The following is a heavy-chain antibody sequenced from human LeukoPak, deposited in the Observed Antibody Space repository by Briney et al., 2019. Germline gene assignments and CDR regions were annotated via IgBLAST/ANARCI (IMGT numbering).Heavy chain of an antibody. J-gene: IGHJ4*02. V-gene: IGHV3-53*01. CDR3: AREVTEGGTPLFSDY. CDR1: GFTVSSNY. Sequence: GGSLRLSCAASGFTVSSNYMSWVRQAPGKGLEWVSVIYSGGSTYYADSVKGRFTISRDNSKNTLYLQMNSLRAEDTAVCYCAREVTEGGTPLFSDYWGQGTLVTVSS. CDR2: IYSGGST. D-gene: IGHD2-15*01.